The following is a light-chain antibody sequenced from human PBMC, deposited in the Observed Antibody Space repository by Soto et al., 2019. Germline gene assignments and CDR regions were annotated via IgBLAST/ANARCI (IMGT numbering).Light chain of an antibody. CDR2: TAS. J-gene: IGKJ4*01. CDR3: QQFNSYPLT. CDR1: QGISSY. V-gene: IGKV1-9*01. Sequence: DLQLTQSPSFLSASVGDRVTITCRASQGISSYLAWYQQKPGKAPKLLIYTASTLQSGVPSRFSGSGSGTEFTLTISSLQPEDFGTYYCQQFNSYPLTFGGGTKVEIK.